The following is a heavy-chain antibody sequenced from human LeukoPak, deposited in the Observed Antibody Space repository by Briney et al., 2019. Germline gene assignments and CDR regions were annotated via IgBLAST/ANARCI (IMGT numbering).Heavy chain of an antibody. CDR2: IYYSGST. Sequence: PSETLSLTCTVSGGSISSYYWSWIRQPPGKGLEWIGSIYYSGSTNYNPSLKSRVTISVDTSKNQFSLKLNSVTAADTAVYFCARERAAMDSWGQGTLVTVSS. CDR3: ARERAAMDS. CDR1: GGSISSYY. D-gene: IGHD5-18*01. V-gene: IGHV4-59*01. J-gene: IGHJ4*02.